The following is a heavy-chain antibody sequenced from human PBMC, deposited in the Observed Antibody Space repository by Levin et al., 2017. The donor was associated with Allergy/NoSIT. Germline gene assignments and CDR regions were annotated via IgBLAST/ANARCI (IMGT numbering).Heavy chain of an antibody. CDR3: AREYGVDTAMAVWVRYFDY. D-gene: IGHD5-18*01. J-gene: IGHJ4*02. V-gene: IGHV3-30-3*01. Sequence: GGSLRLSCAASGFTFSSYAMHWVRQAPGKGLEWVAVISYDGSNKYYADSVKGRFTISRDNSKNTLYLQMNSLRAEDTAVYYCAREYGVDTAMAVWVRYFDYWGQGTLVTVSS. CDR2: ISYDGSNK. CDR1: GFTFSSYA.